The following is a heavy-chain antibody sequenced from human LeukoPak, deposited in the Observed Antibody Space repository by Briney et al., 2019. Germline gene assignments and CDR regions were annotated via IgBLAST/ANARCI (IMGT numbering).Heavy chain of an antibody. V-gene: IGHV4-34*01. CDR2: INHSGST. CDR1: GGSFSGYY. CDR3: ARARRDTAYYYYYYMDV. D-gene: IGHD5-18*01. J-gene: IGHJ6*03. Sequence: SETLSLTCAVSGGSFSGYYWSWIRQPPGKGLEWIGEINHSGSTNYNPSLKSRVTISVDTSKNQFSLKLSSVTAADTAVYYCARARRDTAYYYYYYMDVWGKGTTVTISS.